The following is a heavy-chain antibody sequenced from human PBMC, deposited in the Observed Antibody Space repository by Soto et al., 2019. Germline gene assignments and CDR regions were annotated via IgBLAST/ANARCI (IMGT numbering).Heavy chain of an antibody. V-gene: IGHV5-51*01. Sequence: PGESLKISCKGSGYSFTSYWIGWVRQMPGKGLEWMGIIYPGDSDTRYSPSFQGQVTISADKSISTAYLQWSSLKASDTAMYYCASGRYCSSTSCYRDYYYYGMDVWGQGTTVTAP. J-gene: IGHJ6*02. D-gene: IGHD2-2*01. CDR3: ASGRYCSSTSCYRDYYYYGMDV. CDR1: GYSFTSYW. CDR2: IYPGDSDT.